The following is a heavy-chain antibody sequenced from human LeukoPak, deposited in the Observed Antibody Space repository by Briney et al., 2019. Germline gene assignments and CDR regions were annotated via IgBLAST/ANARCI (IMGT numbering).Heavy chain of an antibody. CDR2: IWYDGSNK. CDR3: AKGGSGLYRTYNWFDP. V-gene: IGHV3-33*06. Sequence: GGSLRLSCAASGFTFSSYGMHWIRQAPGKGLEWVAVIWYDGSNKFYTDSAKGRFTISRDNSKNTLYLQMDSLRAEDTAVYYCAKGGSGLYRTYNWFDPWGQGTLVTVSS. J-gene: IGHJ5*02. D-gene: IGHD6-19*01. CDR1: GFTFSSYG.